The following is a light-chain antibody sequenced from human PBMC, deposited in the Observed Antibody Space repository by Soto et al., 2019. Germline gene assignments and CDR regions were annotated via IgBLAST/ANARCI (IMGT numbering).Light chain of an antibody. J-gene: IGLJ2*01. CDR2: GNS. CDR1: SSNIGAGYD. V-gene: IGLV1-40*01. CDR3: QSYDSSLSVV. Sequence: QTVVTQPPSVSGAPGQRVTISCTGSSSNIGAGYDVHWYQQLPGTAPKLLIYGNSSRPSGVPDRFSGSKSGTSASLAITGLQAEDEADYYCQSYDSSLSVVFGGGTKLTVL.